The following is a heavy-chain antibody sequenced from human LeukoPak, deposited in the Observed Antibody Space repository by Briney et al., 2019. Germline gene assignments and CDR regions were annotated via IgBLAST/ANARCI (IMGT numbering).Heavy chain of an antibody. CDR1: GFNVNEND. CDR3: ARWTPMDGLDP. CDR2: IYSGGKT. J-gene: IGHJ5*02. Sequence: GGSLRLSCAASGFNVNENDLTWVRQAPGKGLEWISAIYSGGKTCYAASVQGRFTISRDNSKNTLYLQMNSLRVEDTAMYHCARWTPMDGLDPCGQGTLVTVSS. V-gene: IGHV3-53*01. D-gene: IGHD3/OR15-3a*01.